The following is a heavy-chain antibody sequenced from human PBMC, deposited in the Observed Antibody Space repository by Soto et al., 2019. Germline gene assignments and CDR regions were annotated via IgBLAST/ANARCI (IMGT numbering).Heavy chain of an antibody. J-gene: IGHJ5*02. CDR3: PREVSYWFDP. D-gene: IGHD2-8*01. Sequence: ASVRVSCKASGYTFTGYYMHWVRQAPGKGLEWMGWMNPNSGNTGYAQKFQGRVTMTRNTSISTAYMELSSLRSEDTAVYYCPREVSYWFDPWGQGTLVTVSS. CDR2: MNPNSGNT. V-gene: IGHV1-8*02. CDR1: GYTFTGYY.